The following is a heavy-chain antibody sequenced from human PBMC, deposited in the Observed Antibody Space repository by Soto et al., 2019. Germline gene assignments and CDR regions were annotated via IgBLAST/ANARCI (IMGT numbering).Heavy chain of an antibody. CDR2: INPNNGGT. D-gene: IGHD3-22*01. CDR1: GFTFSDYY. CDR3: ARATSSYYDNRDYFDY. J-gene: IGHJ4*02. Sequence: ASVKVSCKASGFTFSDYYVHWVRQAPGQGLEWMGWINPNNGGTNYAQKFQAWVTMTRDTSISTAYMELSRLRSDDTAVYYCARATSSYYDNRDYFDYWGQGTLVTVSS. V-gene: IGHV1-2*04.